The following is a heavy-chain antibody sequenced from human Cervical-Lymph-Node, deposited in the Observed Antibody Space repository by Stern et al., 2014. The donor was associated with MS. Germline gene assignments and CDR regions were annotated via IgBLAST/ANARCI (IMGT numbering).Heavy chain of an antibody. J-gene: IGHJ6*02. CDR3: TRGASSAAWYRHAVDV. CDR1: GGALNTYA. V-gene: IGHV1-69*01. D-gene: IGHD1-26*01. Sequence: VQLVESGAEVRKPGSSVKVSCKASGGALNTYAIHWVRLAPGQGLEWMGGVIPVLSTTVYAQKFKGSVTIAADESTSTDYMELSSLRSDDTAVYYCTRGASSAAWYRHAVDVWGQGTTVTVSS. CDR2: VIPVLSTT.